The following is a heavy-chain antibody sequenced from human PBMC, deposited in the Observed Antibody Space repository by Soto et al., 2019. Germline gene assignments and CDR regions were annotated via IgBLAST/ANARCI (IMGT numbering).Heavy chain of an antibody. D-gene: IGHD2-21*01. CDR3: ARDDFAEHIVVMAVIKSLDH. CDR2: ISSYNGNT. CDR1: GYTFTSYG. J-gene: IGHJ4*02. Sequence: QVQLVQSGAEVKKPGASVKVSCKASGYTFTSYGISWVRQAPGQGLEWMGWISSYNGNTNYAQKLQGRVTMTTDTSTSTAYMELRSLRSDDTAVYYCARDDFAEHIVVMAVIKSLDHWGQGTLVTVSS. V-gene: IGHV1-18*04.